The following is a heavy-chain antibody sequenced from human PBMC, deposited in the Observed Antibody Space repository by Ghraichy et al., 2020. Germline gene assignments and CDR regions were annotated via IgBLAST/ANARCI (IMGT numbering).Heavy chain of an antibody. CDR2: IDHSGRT. D-gene: IGHD6-13*01. CDR1: GGSFSGYY. Sequence: SETLSLTCAVYGGSFSGYYWSWIRQPPGKGLEWIGEIDHSGRTNYHPSLKSRVTISVDTSKNQFSLKLSSVTAADTAVYYCARRASAAAFYWGQGTRVTASS. V-gene: IGHV4-34*01. CDR3: ARRASAAAFY. J-gene: IGHJ4*02.